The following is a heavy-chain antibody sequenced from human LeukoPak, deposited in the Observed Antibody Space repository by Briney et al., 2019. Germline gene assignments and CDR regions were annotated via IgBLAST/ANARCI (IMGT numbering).Heavy chain of an antibody. CDR2: VKHDGDT. CDR3: ARGPVALPNDRLSLFFDF. CDR1: GASFNTYY. Sequence: SETLSLTCAVSGASFNTYYWTWIRQSPDKGLEWIGEVKHDGDTNGNPSLRSRVVMSVDASKNQFSLKMTSVTAADTAIYFCARGPVALPNDRLSLFFDFWGQGTLVTVSS. V-gene: IGHV4-34*01. J-gene: IGHJ5*01. D-gene: IGHD2-8*01.